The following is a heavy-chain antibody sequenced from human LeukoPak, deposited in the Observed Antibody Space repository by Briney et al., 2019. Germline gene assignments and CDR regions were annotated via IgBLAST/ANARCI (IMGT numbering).Heavy chain of an antibody. D-gene: IGHD3-10*01. J-gene: IGHJ4*02. Sequence: SVKVSCKASGYTFTGYYMHWVRQAPGQGLEWMGWINPNSGGTNYAQKFQGRVTMTRDTSIGTAYMELSRLRSDDTAVYYCATTPYGSGSYRVYWGQGTLVTVSS. CDR3: ATTPYGSGSYRVY. CDR2: INPNSGGT. V-gene: IGHV1-2*02. CDR1: GYTFTGYY.